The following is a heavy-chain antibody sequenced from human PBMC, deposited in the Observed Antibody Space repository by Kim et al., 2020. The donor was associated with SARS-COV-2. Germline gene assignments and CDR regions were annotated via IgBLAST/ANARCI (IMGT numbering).Heavy chain of an antibody. CDR3: TRLRYCSRTSCYFLSYGMDG. V-gene: IGHV3-73*01. D-gene: IGHD2-2*01. J-gene: IGHJ6*02. CDR2: IRSKANSYAT. Sequence: GGSLRLSCAASGFTFSGSAMHWVRQASGKGLEWVGHIRSKANSYATAYAASVKGRFTISRDDSKNTAYLQMNSLKTEDTAVYYCTRLRYCSRTSCYFLSYGMDGWGQGTTVTVSS. CDR1: GFTFSGSA.